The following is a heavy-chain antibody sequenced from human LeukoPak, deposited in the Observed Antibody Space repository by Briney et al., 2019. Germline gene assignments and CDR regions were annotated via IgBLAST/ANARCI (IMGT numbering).Heavy chain of an antibody. Sequence: GGSLRLSCAASGFTFSSYWMSWVRQAPGKGLEWVANIKQDGSEKYYVDSMKGRFTISRDNAKNSLYLQMNSLRAEDTAVYYCARDSSSWSGQLFDPWGQGTLVTVSS. CDR2: IKQDGSEK. J-gene: IGHJ5*02. D-gene: IGHD6-13*01. CDR1: GFTFSSYW. CDR3: ARDSSSWSGQLFDP. V-gene: IGHV3-7*01.